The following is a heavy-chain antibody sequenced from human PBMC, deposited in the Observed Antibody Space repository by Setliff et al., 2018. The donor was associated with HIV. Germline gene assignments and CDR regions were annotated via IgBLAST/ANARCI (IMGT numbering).Heavy chain of an antibody. Sequence: ASVKVSCKASGYTFTGYYVHWVRQAPGQGLEWMGRNIPNSGGTDYAQRFQGRVTMTRDTSISTAYMELTRLRSDDTAVYYCATKLYCTNGVCLDAFDIWGQGTMVTVSS. J-gene: IGHJ3*02. CDR3: ATKLYCTNGVCLDAFDI. V-gene: IGHV1-2*06. D-gene: IGHD2-8*01. CDR1: GYTFTGYY. CDR2: NIPNSGGT.